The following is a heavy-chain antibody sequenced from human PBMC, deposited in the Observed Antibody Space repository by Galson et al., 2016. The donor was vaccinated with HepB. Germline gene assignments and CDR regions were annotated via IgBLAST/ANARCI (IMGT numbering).Heavy chain of an antibody. J-gene: IGHJ4*02. CDR1: GFTFSSYA. Sequence: SLRLSCAASGFTFSSYAMSYVRQAPGKGLEWVSSISGDGAPYYVDSMKGRLTISRDNSKDTLYLQMISLRAEDTAVYYCAKCPPGTRGSLDSWGQGTLVTVSS. D-gene: IGHD1-14*01. CDR2: ISGDGAP. V-gene: IGHV3-23*01. CDR3: AKCPPGTRGSLDS.